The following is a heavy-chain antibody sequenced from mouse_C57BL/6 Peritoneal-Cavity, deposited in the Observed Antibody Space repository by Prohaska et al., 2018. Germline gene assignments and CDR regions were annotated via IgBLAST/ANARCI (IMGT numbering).Heavy chain of an antibody. CDR3: RRYGNYWYFDV. V-gene: IGHV11-2*01. Sequence: EVQLLETGGGLVQPGGSRGLSCEGSGFTFSGFWMSWVRQTPGKTLEWIGDINSDVSAINYAPSIKDRCTIFRENDKSTLYLQMSNVRSEDTATYFCRRYGNYWYFDVWGTGTTVTGSS. CDR2: INSDVSAI. D-gene: IGHD2-1*01. CDR1: GFTFSGFW. J-gene: IGHJ1*03.